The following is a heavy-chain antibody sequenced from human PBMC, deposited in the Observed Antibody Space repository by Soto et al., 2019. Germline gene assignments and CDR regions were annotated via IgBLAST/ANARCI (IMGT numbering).Heavy chain of an antibody. D-gene: IGHD6-25*01. CDR2: ITGTGSTI. CDR1: GFTFSRYE. V-gene: IGHV3-48*03. CDR3: VREEQRSWFNHKQVDS. J-gene: IGHJ4*02. Sequence: GSLRLSCAASGFTFSRYEMNWVRQAPGKGLEWVAYITGTGSTIYCADSVKGRFTISRDNANNSLYLQMNNLRAEDTAVYYCVREEQRSWFNHKQVDSWGQGTLVTVSS.